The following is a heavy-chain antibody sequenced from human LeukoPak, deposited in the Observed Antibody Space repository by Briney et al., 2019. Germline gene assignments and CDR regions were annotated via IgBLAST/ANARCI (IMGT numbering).Heavy chain of an antibody. CDR2: ISAYNGST. V-gene: IGHV1-18*01. Sequence: ASVKVSCKASGYTFTSYGISWVRQAPGQGLEWMGWISAYNGSTNYAQKLQGRVTMTTDTSTSTAYMELRSLRSDDTAVYYCARSSSSASRFDYWGQGTLVTVSS. D-gene: IGHD6-6*01. J-gene: IGHJ4*02. CDR3: ARSSSSASRFDY. CDR1: GYTFTSYG.